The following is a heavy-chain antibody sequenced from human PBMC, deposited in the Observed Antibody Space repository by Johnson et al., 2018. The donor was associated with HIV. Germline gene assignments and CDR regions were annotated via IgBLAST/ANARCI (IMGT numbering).Heavy chain of an antibody. CDR1: GFTFSSYA. Sequence: MQLVESGGGLVQPGGSLRLSCAASGFTFSSYAMSWVRQAPGKGLEWVSTISGSGGSTYYANSVKGRFTISRDNSKNTLYLQMGSLRAEDMAVYYCAKNSAAFDIRGQGTMVTVSS. CDR3: AKNSAAFDI. J-gene: IGHJ3*02. V-gene: IGHV3-23*04. D-gene: IGHD3-10*01. CDR2: ISGSGGST.